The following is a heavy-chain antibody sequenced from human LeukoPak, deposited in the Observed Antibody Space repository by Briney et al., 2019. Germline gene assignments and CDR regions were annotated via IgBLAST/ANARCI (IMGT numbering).Heavy chain of an antibody. CDR3: ARAVGGSYPDS. CDR1: GDSVSSNSAA. Sequence: SQTLSLTCAISGDSVSSNSAAWNWIRRSPSRGLEWLGRTYYRSKWYNDYAVSVESRMSINPDTSKNQFSLQLNSVTPEDTAVYYCARAVGGSYPDSWGQGTLVTVSS. CDR2: TYYRSKWYN. V-gene: IGHV6-1*01. D-gene: IGHD1-26*01. J-gene: IGHJ5*01.